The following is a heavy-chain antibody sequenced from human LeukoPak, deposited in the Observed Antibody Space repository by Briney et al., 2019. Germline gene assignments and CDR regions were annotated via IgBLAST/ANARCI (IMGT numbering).Heavy chain of an antibody. CDR2: ISGAGRST. D-gene: IGHD5-24*01. V-gene: IGHV3-23*01. CDR1: GFTFSSYA. J-gene: IGHJ4*02. Sequence: PGGSLRLSCAASGFTFSSYAMSWVRQAPGKGLEWVSSISGAGRSTYYADSVKGRFTISRDNSKNTLYLQLNSLRAEDTAIYYCAKGKDGYNYFEYWGQGTPVTVSS. CDR3: AKGKDGYNYFEY.